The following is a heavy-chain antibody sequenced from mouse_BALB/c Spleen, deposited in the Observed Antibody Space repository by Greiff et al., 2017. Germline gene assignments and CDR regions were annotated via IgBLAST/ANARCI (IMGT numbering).Heavy chain of an antibody. J-gene: IGHJ4*01. CDR1: GFTFSDYY. V-gene: IGHV5-4*02. CDR2: ISDGGSYT. CDR3: ARGYYGKYYAMDY. Sequence: EVHLVESGGGLVKPGGSLKLSCAASGFTFSDYYMYWVRQTPEKRLEWVATISDGGSYTYYPDSVKGRFTISRDNAKKNLYLQMSSLKSEDTAMYYCARGYYGKYYAMDYWGQGTSVTVSS. D-gene: IGHD2-1*01.